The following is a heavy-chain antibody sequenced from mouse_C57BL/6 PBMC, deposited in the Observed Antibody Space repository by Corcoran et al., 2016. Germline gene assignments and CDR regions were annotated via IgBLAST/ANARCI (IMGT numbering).Heavy chain of an antibody. J-gene: IGHJ3*01. CDR1: GYSFTDYN. Sequence: EFQLQQSGPELVKPGASVKISCKASGYSFTDYNMNWVKQSNGKSLEGIGVINPNYGTTSYNQKFKGKATLTVDQSSSTAYMQLNSLTSEDSAVYYCAILGSYSNYLCSYWGQGMLVTVSA. V-gene: IGHV1-39*01. CDR3: AILGSYSNYLCSY. D-gene: IGHD2-5*01. CDR2: INPNYGTT.